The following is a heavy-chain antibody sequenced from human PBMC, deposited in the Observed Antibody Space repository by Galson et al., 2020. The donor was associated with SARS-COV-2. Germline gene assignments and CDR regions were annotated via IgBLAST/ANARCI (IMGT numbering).Heavy chain of an antibody. CDR1: GYTFTSYG. D-gene: IGHD3-22*01. Sequence: ASVKVSCKASGYTFTSYGISWVRQAPGQGLEWMGWISAYNGNTNYAQQLQGRVTMTTDTSTSTAYMELRSLRSDDTAVYYCARDGGKYYDSSGGHYYYYYGMDVWGQGTTVTVSS. CDR2: ISAYNGNT. CDR3: ARDGGKYYDSSGGHYYYYYGMDV. J-gene: IGHJ6*02. V-gene: IGHV1-18*04.